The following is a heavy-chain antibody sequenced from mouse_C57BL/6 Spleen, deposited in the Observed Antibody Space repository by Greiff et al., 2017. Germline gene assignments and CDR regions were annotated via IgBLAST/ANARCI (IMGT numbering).Heavy chain of an antibody. CDR1: GYTFTSYW. CDR3: ARAGITTGHYFDD. V-gene: IGHV1-64*01. J-gene: IGHJ2*01. Sequence: QVQLQQPGAELVKPGASVKLSCKASGYTFTSYWMHWVKQRPGQGLEWIGMIHPNSGSTNYNEKFKSKATLTVDKSSSTAYMQLSSLTSEDSAVYYCARAGITTGHYFDDWGKGTTLTVSS. CDR2: IHPNSGST. D-gene: IGHD1-1*01.